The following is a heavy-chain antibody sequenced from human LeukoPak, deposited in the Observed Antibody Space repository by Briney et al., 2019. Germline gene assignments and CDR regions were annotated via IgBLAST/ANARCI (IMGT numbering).Heavy chain of an antibody. CDR3: ARVGPLGYYYGMDV. V-gene: IGHV1-69*13. D-gene: IGHD2-15*01. CDR2: IIPIFGTA. J-gene: IGHJ6*02. Sequence: SVKVSCKASGGTFSSYAISWVQQAPGQGLEWMGGIIPIFGTANYAQKFQGRVTITADESTSTAYMELSSLRSEDTAVYYCARVGPLGYYYGMDVWGQGTTVTVSS. CDR1: GGTFSSYA.